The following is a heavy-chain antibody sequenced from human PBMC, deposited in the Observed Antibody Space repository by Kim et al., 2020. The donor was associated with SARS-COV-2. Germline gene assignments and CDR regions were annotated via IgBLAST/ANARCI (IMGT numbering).Heavy chain of an antibody. Sequence: YYVDSGKGRFTISRDNAKNSLYLQMNSLRAEDTAVYYCARDRTRVAGLDYWGQGTLVTVSS. V-gene: IGHV3-7*03. J-gene: IGHJ4*02. CDR3: ARDRTRVAGLDY. D-gene: IGHD6-19*01.